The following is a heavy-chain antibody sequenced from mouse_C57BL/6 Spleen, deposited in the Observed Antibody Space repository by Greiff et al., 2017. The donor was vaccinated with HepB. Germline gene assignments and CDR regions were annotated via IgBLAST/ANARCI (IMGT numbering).Heavy chain of an antibody. CDR3: ASGGDGYVDY. CDR2: IYPGDGDT. Sequence: VQLQQSGPELVKPGASVKISCKASGYAFSSPWMNWVKQRPGKGLEWIGRIYPGDGDTNYNGKFKGKATLTADKSYSTAYMQLSSLTSVDSAVYFCASGGDGYVDYWGQGTTLTVSS. J-gene: IGHJ2*01. D-gene: IGHD2-3*01. V-gene: IGHV1-82*01. CDR1: GYAFSSPW.